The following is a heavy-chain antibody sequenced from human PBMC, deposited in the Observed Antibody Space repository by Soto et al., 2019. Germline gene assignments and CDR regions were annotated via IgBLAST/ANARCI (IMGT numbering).Heavy chain of an antibody. V-gene: IGHV1-18*01. D-gene: IGHD3-3*01. J-gene: IGHJ6*02. Sequence: ASVKVSCKASGYTFTSYSISWVRQAPGQGLEWMGWISAYNGNTNYAQKLQGRVTMTTDTSTSTAYMELRSLRSDDTAVYYCAREGNDFWSYGMDVWGQGTTVTVSS. CDR1: GYTFTSYS. CDR2: ISAYNGNT. CDR3: AREGNDFWSYGMDV.